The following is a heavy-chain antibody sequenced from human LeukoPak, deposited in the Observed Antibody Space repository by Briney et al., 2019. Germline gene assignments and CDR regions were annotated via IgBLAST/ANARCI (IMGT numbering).Heavy chain of an antibody. V-gene: IGHV3-7*01. CDR2: IKQDGSEK. CDR3: ARRWNYGMDV. D-gene: IGHD2-15*01. CDR1: GFTSSSYW. Sequence: GGSLRLSCAASGFTSSSYWMSRVRQAPGKGLEWVANIKQDGSEKYYVDSVKGRFTISRDNAKNSLYLQMNSLRAEDTAVYYCARRWNYGMDVWGQGTTVTVSS. J-gene: IGHJ6*02.